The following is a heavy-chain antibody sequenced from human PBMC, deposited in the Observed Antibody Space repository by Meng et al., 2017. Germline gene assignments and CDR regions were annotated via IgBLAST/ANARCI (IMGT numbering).Heavy chain of an antibody. V-gene: IGHV3-66*02. CDR1: GFTVSSNY. Sequence: GESLKISCAASGFTVSSNYMSWVRQAPGKGLEWVSVIYSGGSTYYADSVKGRFTISRDNSKNTLYLQMNSLRAEDTAVYYCARGTLWFGESIPFPHWGQGTLVTVSS. D-gene: IGHD3-10*01. J-gene: IGHJ1*01. CDR3: ARGTLWFGESIPFPH. CDR2: IYSGGST.